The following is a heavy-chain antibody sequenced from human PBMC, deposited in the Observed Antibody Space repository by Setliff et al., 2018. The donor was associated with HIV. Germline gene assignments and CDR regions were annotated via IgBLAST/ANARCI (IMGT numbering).Heavy chain of an antibody. Sequence: SETLSLTCTVSGDSVSGYYWTWIRQPPGKGLEWIGDIYYTGSTNFHASLKSRVTISVDTSKNQFSLKLNSVTAADTAVYYCVRGGDSSSWYWGRWFDPWGQGTLVTVSS. CDR2: IYYTGST. J-gene: IGHJ5*02. V-gene: IGHV4-59*02. CDR3: VRGGDSSSWYWGRWFDP. CDR1: GDSVSGYY. D-gene: IGHD6-13*01.